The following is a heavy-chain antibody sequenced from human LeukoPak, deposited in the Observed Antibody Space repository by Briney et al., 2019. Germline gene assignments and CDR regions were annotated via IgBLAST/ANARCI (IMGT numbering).Heavy chain of an antibody. Sequence: SETLSLTCTVSGGSISSSSYYWGWIRQPPGKGLEWIGSIYYSGSTYYNPSLKSRVTISVDTSKNQFSLKLSSVTAADTAVYYCARAMGLGSSWTKEFDPWGQGTLVTVSS. CDR1: GGSISSSSYY. CDR2: IYYSGST. V-gene: IGHV4-39*07. D-gene: IGHD6-13*01. CDR3: ARAMGLGSSWTKEFDP. J-gene: IGHJ5*02.